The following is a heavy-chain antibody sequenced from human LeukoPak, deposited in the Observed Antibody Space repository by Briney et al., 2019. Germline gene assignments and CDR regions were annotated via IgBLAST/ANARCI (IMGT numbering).Heavy chain of an antibody. Sequence: GGSLRLSCAASEFTVSSNYMHWVRQAPGKGLEWVSLIYIGGNTFYADSVKGRFTISRDNSKNTLYLQMNSLRAEDTAVYYCAREDGSGSYPGYYYDMDVWGQGTTVTVSS. CDR3: AREDGSGSYPGYYYDMDV. V-gene: IGHV3-53*01. J-gene: IGHJ6*02. CDR2: IYIGGNT. CDR1: EFTVSSNY. D-gene: IGHD3-10*01.